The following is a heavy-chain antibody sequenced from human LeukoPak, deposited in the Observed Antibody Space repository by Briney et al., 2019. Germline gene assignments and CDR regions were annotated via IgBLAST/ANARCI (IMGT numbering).Heavy chain of an antibody. J-gene: IGHJ4*02. Sequence: GGSLRLSCAASGFTFSSYGMHWVRQAPGKGLEWVANIKQDGSEKYYVDSVKGRFTISRDNAKNSLYLQMNSLRAEDTAVYYCARDLLLGSKEGGQGTLVTVSS. CDR2: IKQDGSEK. D-gene: IGHD7-27*01. CDR3: ARDLLLGSKE. V-gene: IGHV3-7*01. CDR1: GFTFSSYG.